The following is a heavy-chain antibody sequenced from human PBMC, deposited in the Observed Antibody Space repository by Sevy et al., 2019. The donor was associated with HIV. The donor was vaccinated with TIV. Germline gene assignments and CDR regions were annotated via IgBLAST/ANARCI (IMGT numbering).Heavy chain of an antibody. CDR1: GFTFINYG. V-gene: IGHV3-33*07. CDR3: ARDAQRLPLGELSRIPSARGGMDV. CDR2: VSSDESNK. D-gene: IGHD3-16*02. J-gene: IGHJ6*02. Sequence: GGSLRLSCAASGFTFINYGMYWVRQAPGKGLEWVAFVSSDESNKYYVESVKGRFPISRDNSKNTLYRQMNSLRPEDRAVYYCARDAQRLPLGELSRIPSARGGMDVWGQGTAVTVSS.